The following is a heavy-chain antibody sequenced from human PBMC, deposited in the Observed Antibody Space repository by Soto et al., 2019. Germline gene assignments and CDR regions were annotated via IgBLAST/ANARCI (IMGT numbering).Heavy chain of an antibody. V-gene: IGHV4-34*01. CDR1: GGSFSGYY. CDR2: INHSGST. J-gene: IGHJ4*02. D-gene: IGHD3-10*01. CDR3: ARYDYGSGNDYNIDY. Sequence: SETLSLTCAVYGGSFSGYYWTWIRQPPGTGLEWIGEINHSGSTNYNPSLKSRVTISVDTSKNQFSLKLSSVTAADTAVYYCARYDYGSGNDYNIDYWGQGILVTVSS.